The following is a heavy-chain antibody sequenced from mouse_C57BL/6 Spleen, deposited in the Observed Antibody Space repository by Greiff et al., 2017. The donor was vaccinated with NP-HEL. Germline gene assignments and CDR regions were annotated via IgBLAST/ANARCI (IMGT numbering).Heavy chain of an antibody. J-gene: IGHJ4*01. CDR2: IDPETGGT. CDR1: GYTFTDYE. D-gene: IGHD2-5*01. V-gene: IGHV1-15*01. Sequence: QVQLQQSGAELVRPGASVTLSCEASGYTFTDYEMHWVKQTPVHGLEWIGAIDPETGGTAYNQKFKGKAILTADKSSSTAYMELRSLTSEDSAVYYCTRKAYSNYVYAMDYWGQGTSVTVSS. CDR3: TRKAYSNYVYAMDY.